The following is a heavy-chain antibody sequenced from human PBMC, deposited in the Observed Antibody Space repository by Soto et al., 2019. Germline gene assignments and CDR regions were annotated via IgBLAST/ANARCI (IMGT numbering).Heavy chain of an antibody. V-gene: IGHV3-23*01. J-gene: IGHJ5*02. CDR2: ISESGYNT. CDR1: GFTFNSYD. CDR3: AIIGYFEWLIGDWFDL. Sequence: GGSLRLSCAASGFTFNSYDMSWVRQAPGKGLEWVSAISESGYNTYFADSVKGRFTISRDNSKNTLYLQMNSLRAEDTAVYYCAIIGYFEWLIGDWFDLWGQGTLVTVSS. D-gene: IGHD3-9*01.